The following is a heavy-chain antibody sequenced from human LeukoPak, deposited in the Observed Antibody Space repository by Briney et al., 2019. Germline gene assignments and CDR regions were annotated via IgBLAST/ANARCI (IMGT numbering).Heavy chain of an antibody. J-gene: IGHJ4*02. CDR2: ISGSGGST. V-gene: IGHV3-23*01. CDR3: AKGPHAVTSLYYFDY. Sequence: PGGSLRLSCAASGFTFSSYAMSWVRQAPGKGLEWVSAISGSGGSTYYADSVKGRFTISRDNSKNTLYLQMNSLRAEDTAVYYCAKGPHAVTSLYYFDYWGQGTLVTVSS. CDR1: GFTFSSYA. D-gene: IGHD4-17*01.